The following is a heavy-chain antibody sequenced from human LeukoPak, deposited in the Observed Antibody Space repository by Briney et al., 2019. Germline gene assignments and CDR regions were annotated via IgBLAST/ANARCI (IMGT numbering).Heavy chain of an antibody. D-gene: IGHD4-17*01. V-gene: IGHV1-2*02. CDR3: ARDYGDYGWFDP. CDR2: INPNSGGT. J-gene: IGHJ5*02. CDR1: GYTFTSYY. Sequence: ASVKVSCKASGYTFTSYYMHWVRQAPGQGLEWMGWINPNSGGTNYAQKFQGRVTMTRDTSISTAYMELSRLRSDDTAVYYCARDYGDYGWFDPWGQGTLVTVSS.